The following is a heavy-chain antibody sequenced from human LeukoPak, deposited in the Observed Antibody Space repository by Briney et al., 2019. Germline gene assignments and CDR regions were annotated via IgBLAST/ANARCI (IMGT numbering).Heavy chain of an antibody. V-gene: IGHV3-7*01. CDR1: GFTSSSYW. CDR3: ARDRGSSGWYEFDY. CDR2: IKQDGREK. D-gene: IGHD6-19*01. Sequence: PGGSLRLSCAASGFTSSSYWMSWVRQAPGKGLEWVANIKQDGREKYYVDSVKGRFTISRDNAKNSLYLQMNSLRAEDTAVYYCARDRGSSGWYEFDYWGQGTLVTVSS. J-gene: IGHJ4*02.